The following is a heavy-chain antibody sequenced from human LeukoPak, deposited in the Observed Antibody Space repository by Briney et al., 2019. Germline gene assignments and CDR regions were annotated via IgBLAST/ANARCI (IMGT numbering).Heavy chain of an antibody. V-gene: IGHV1-18*01. CDR3: ATSGGYDILTGYYLNVDY. CDR1: GYTFTSYG. CDR2: ISAYNGNT. Sequence: ASVKVSCKASGYTFTSYGISWVRQAPGQGLEWMGWISAYNGNTNYAQKLQGRVTMTTDTSTSTAYMELRSLRSDDTAVYYCATSGGYDILTGYYLNVDYWGQGTLVTVSS. J-gene: IGHJ4*02. D-gene: IGHD3-9*01.